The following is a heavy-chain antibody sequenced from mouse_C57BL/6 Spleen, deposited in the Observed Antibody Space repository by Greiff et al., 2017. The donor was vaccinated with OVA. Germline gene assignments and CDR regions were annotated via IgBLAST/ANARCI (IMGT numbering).Heavy chain of an antibody. Sequence: EVNVVESEGGLVQPGSSMKLSCTASGFTFSDYYMAWVRQVPEKGLEWVANINYDGSSTYYLDSLKSRFIISRDNAKNILYLQMSSLKSEDTATYYCARVLGRRYAMDYWGQGTSVTVSS. V-gene: IGHV5-16*01. D-gene: IGHD4-1*01. CDR2: INYDGSST. CDR3: ARVLGRRYAMDY. J-gene: IGHJ4*01. CDR1: GFTFSDYY.